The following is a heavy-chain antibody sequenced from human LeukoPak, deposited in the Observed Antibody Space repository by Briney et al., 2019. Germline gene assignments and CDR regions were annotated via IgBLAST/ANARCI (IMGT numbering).Heavy chain of an antibody. V-gene: IGHV3-30*02. D-gene: IGHD1-26*01. Sequence: GGSLRLSCAASGFTFSSYGMHWVRQAPGKGLEWEAFIRYDGSNKYYADSVKGRFTISRDNSKNTLYLQMNSLRAEDTAVYYCAKASSGSSGDYYYYMDVWGKGTTVTVSS. CDR2: IRYDGSNK. CDR1: GFTFSSYG. J-gene: IGHJ6*03. CDR3: AKASSGSSGDYYYYMDV.